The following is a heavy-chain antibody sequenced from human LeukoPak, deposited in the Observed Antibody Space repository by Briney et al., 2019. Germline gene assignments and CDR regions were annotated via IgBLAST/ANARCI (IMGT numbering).Heavy chain of an antibody. J-gene: IGHJ6*02. D-gene: IGHD2-2*01. V-gene: IGHV3-30-3*01. CDR3: ARERDIVVVPAAFYGMDV. CDR2: TSYDGSNK. CDR1: GFTFSSYA. Sequence: GGSLRLSCAASGFTFSSYAMHWVRQAPGKGLEWVAVTSYDGSNKYYADSVKGRFTISRDNSKNTLYLQMNSLRAEDTAVYYCARERDIVVVPAAFYGMDVWGQGTTVTVSS.